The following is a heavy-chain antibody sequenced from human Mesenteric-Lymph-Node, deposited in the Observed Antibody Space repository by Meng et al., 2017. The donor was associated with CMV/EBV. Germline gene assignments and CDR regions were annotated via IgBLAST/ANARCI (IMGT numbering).Heavy chain of an antibody. V-gene: IGHV4-39*07. J-gene: IGHJ6*02. CDR2: IYYSGST. Sequence: SETLSLTCNVSGASISSSGYYWAWIRQPPGKGLEWIGSIYYSGSTYYNPSLKSRVTISVDTSQNQFSLKLSSVTAADTAVYYCARTLGYCSSTRCWGDYYGMDVWGQGTTVTVSS. D-gene: IGHD2-2*01. CDR1: GASISSSGYY. CDR3: ARTLGYCSSTRCWGDYYGMDV.